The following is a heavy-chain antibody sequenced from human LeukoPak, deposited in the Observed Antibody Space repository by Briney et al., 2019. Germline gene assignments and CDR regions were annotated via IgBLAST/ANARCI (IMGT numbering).Heavy chain of an antibody. V-gene: IGHV3-11*01. CDR3: ARDCSSTSCYGRAFDI. CDR1: GFTFSDYY. D-gene: IGHD2-2*01. J-gene: IGHJ3*02. Sequence: GGSLRLSCAASGFTFSDYYMSWIRQAPGKGLEWVSYISSSGSTIYYADSVKGRFTISRDNAKNSLYLQMNSLGAEDTAVYYCARDCSSTSCYGRAFDIWGQGTMVTVSS. CDR2: ISSSGSTI.